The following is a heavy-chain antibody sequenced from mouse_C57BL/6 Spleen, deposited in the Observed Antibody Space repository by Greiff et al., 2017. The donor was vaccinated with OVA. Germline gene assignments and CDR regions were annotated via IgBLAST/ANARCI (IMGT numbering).Heavy chain of an antibody. D-gene: IGHD1-1*01. CDR1: GYAFSSSW. CDR3: ARTPHYYGSSYPFDY. V-gene: IGHV1-82*01. J-gene: IGHJ2*01. Sequence: VQLQQSGPELVKPGASVKISCKASGYAFSSSWMNWVKQRPGKGLEWIGRIYPGDGDTNYNGKFKGKATLTADKSSSTAYMQLSSMTSEDSAVYFCARTPHYYGSSYPFDYWGQGTTLTVSS. CDR2: IYPGDGDT.